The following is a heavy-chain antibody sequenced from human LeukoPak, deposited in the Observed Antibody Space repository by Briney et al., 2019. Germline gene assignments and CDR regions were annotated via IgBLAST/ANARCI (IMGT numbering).Heavy chain of an antibody. J-gene: IGHJ4*02. CDR2: IYYSGST. Sequence: PSETLSLTCTVSGGSISSSSYYWGWIRQPPGKGLEWIGSIYYSGSTYYNPSLKSRVTISVDTSKRQFFLKMSFVTAADTAVYYCARAQVRYYDLYETWGQGILVTVSS. CDR3: ARAQVRYYDLYET. D-gene: IGHD1-26*01. V-gene: IGHV4-39*01. CDR1: GGSISSSSYY.